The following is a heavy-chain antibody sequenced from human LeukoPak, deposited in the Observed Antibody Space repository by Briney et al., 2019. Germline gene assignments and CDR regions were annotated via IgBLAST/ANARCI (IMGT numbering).Heavy chain of an antibody. CDR1: GFTFSSYW. CDR3: ARGYYYDSSGYYLDY. D-gene: IGHD3-22*01. Sequence: GGSLRLSCAASGFTFSSYWMTWVRQAPEKGLEWVANINQDGSEKYYVDSVKGRFTISRGNAKNSLYLQVSSLRAEDTAVYYCARGYYYDSSGYYLDYWGQGTLVTVSS. CDR2: INQDGSEK. J-gene: IGHJ4*02. V-gene: IGHV3-7*04.